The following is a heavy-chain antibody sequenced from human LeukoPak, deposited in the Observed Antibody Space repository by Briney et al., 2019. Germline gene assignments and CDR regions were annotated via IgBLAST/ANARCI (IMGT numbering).Heavy chain of an antibody. Sequence: GGSLRLSCTASGFTFRNFGVHWVRQTPDKGLEWVAHISYDGGTISYADSVKGRFTVSRDNAKNTLNLQMNSLRPENTAVYYCARDFGLLVPLYYFDFWGQGTLVTVSS. CDR1: GFTFRNFG. CDR2: ISYDGGTI. J-gene: IGHJ4*02. CDR3: ARDFGLLVPLYYFDF. V-gene: IGHV3-30*04. D-gene: IGHD2-8*02.